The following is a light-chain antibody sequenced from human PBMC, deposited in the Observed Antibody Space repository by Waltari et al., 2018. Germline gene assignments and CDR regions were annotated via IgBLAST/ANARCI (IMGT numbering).Light chain of an antibody. CDR3: QQRHNWPLT. J-gene: IGKJ4*01. CDR2: DTS. V-gene: IGKV3-11*01. CDR1: QSVRSY. Sequence: EIVLTQSPATLSLSPGERATLSCRASQSVRSYLAWYQQKPGQAPRLLIYDTSNRASGIPARFNGSGSGTDFSLSISSLEPEDFAVYYCQQRHNWPLTFGGGTKVEIK.